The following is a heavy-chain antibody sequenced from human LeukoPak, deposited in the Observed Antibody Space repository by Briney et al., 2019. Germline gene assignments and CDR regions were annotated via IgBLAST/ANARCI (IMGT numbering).Heavy chain of an antibody. D-gene: IGHD3-10*01. J-gene: IGHJ6*02. Sequence: PSETLSLTCVVSGGSITSRSWWSWVRRPPGEGLEWIGEIFHTGNTNDNPSLKSRVTMSVDKSKNQFSLRLSPVTAADTAVYYCTFGSGAMDVWGQGTTVTVSS. V-gene: IGHV4/OR15-8*02. CDR3: TFGSGAMDV. CDR1: GGSITSRSW. CDR2: IFHTGNT.